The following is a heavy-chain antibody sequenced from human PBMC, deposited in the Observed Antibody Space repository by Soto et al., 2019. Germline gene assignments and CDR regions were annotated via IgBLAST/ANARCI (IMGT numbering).Heavy chain of an antibody. CDR1: GFTVSSNY. J-gene: IGHJ5*02. D-gene: IGHD3-10*01. V-gene: IGHV3-66*01. CDR2: IYSGGST. CDR3: ARDPFGEGWFDP. Sequence: EVQLVESGGGLVQPGGSLRLSCAASGFTVSSNYMSWVRQAPGKGLEWVSVIYSGGSTYYADSVKGRFTISRDKSKNTLYLQMNSLRAEDTAVYYCARDPFGEGWFDPWGQGTLVTVSS.